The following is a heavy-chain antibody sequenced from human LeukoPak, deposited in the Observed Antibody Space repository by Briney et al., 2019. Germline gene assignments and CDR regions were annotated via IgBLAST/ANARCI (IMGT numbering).Heavy chain of an antibody. CDR1: GGSFSGYY. V-gene: IGHV4-34*01. Sequence: SETLSLTCAVYGGSFSGYYWSWIRQPPGKGLEWIGEINHSGSTNYNPSLKSRVTISVDTSKNQFSLKVTSVTAADTAVYYCARDSGTTGEVKFDPWGQGTLVTVSS. CDR3: ARDSGTTGEVKFDP. CDR2: INHSGST. J-gene: IGHJ5*02. D-gene: IGHD3-10*01.